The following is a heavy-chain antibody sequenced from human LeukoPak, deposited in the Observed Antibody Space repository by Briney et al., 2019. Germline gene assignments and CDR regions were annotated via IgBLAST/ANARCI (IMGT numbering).Heavy chain of an antibody. Sequence: GGSLRLSCAASGFTFSSYAMSWVRQAPGKGLEWVSAISGSGGSTYYADSVKGRFTISRDNSKNTLYLQMNSLRAEDTAVYYCAKTRRSRYCSGGSCYSDYYYMDVWGKGTTVTVSS. CDR2: ISGSGGST. V-gene: IGHV3-23*01. CDR1: GFTFSSYA. CDR3: AKTRRSRYCSGGSCYSDYYYMDV. D-gene: IGHD2-15*01. J-gene: IGHJ6*03.